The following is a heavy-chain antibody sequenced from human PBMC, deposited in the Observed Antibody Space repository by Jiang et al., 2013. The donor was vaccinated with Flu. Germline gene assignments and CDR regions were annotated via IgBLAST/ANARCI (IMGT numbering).Heavy chain of an antibody. CDR1: GYTFTNYY. Sequence: ASGYTFTNYYIHWVRQAPGQGLEWMGIIDPSRGSASYAQDVQGRVTMTRDTSTSTVYMELSSLRSEDTAVYYCARSSCPGGSCYMSASFDDWGQGTLVTVSS. D-gene: IGHD2-15*01. V-gene: IGHV1-46*01. CDR3: ARSSCPGGSCYMSASFDD. J-gene: IGHJ4*02. CDR2: IDPSRGSA.